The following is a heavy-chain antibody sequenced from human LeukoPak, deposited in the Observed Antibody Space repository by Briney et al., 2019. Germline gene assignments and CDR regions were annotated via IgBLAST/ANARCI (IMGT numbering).Heavy chain of an antibody. CDR1: GYTFTGYY. Sequence: ASVKVSCKASGYTFTGYYMHWVRQAPGQGLEWMGWINPNSGGTNYAQKFQGRVTMTRDTSISTAYMALSRLRSADTAVYYCARARGFLEWFEPWGQGTPVTVSS. CDR3: ARARGFLEWFEP. J-gene: IGHJ5*01. V-gene: IGHV1-2*02. CDR2: INPNSGGT. D-gene: IGHD3-3*01.